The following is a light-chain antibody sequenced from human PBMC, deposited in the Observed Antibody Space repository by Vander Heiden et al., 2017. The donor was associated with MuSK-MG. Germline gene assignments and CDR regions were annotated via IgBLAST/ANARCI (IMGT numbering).Light chain of an antibody. Sequence: SSELTQDPAVSVALGQTVRITCQGDSLRSYYASWYQQKPGQAPVLVIYGKNNRPSGIPDRFSGSSSGNTASLTITGAQAEDEADYYCNYRDSSGNHLVFGGGTKLTVL. V-gene: IGLV3-19*01. CDR1: SLRSYY. J-gene: IGLJ3*02. CDR2: GKN. CDR3: NYRDSSGNHLV.